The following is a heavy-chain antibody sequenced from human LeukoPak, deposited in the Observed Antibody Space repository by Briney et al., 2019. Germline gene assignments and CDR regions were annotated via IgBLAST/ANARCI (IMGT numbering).Heavy chain of an antibody. Sequence: PSGTLSLTCAVSGGSISSSNWWSWVRQPPGKGLEWIGEIYHSGSTNYNPSLKSRVTISVDKSKNQFSLKLSSVTAADTAVYCCARLVIAAAGTELDPWGQGTLVTVSS. CDR2: IYHSGST. D-gene: IGHD6-13*01. CDR1: GGSISSSNW. V-gene: IGHV4-4*01. CDR3: ARLVIAAAGTELDP. J-gene: IGHJ5*02.